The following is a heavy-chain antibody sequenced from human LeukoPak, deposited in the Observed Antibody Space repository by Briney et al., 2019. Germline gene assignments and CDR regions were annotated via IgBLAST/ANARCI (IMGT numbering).Heavy chain of an antibody. V-gene: IGHV3-11*04. J-gene: IGHJ3*02. CDR2: ISSSGGTI. Sequence: GGSLRLSCAASGFTFSNYYMSWIRQAPGKGLEWVSYISSSGGTIYYADSVKGRFTISRDNAKNSLYLQMNSLRAEDTAVYYCARDCGGGSCYGPYDAFDIWGQGTMVTVSS. D-gene: IGHD2-15*01. CDR1: GFTFSNYY. CDR3: ARDCGGGSCYGPYDAFDI.